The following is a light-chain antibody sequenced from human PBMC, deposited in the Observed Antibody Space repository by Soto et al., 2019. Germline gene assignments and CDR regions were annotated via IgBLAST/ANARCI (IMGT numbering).Light chain of an antibody. CDR2: DAV. J-gene: IGKJ2*01. Sequence: EIMLTQSPGTLSLSPGEGATLSCRASQSVTGTNLAWYQQRAGQAPRLLIYDAVRRATGIPDRFSGSGSGTDFTLTISRLEPEDFAVYYCHQYGSSLGTFGQGTKVDIK. CDR1: QSVTGTN. V-gene: IGKV3-20*01. CDR3: HQYGSSLGT.